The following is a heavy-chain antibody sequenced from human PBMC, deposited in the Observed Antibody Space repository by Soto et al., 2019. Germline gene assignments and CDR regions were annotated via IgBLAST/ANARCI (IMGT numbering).Heavy chain of an antibody. J-gene: IGHJ6*02. CDR3: AREGDKGPQIGYYYYGMDV. CDR1: GYTFTSYG. CDR2: ISAYNGNT. Sequence: ASVKVSCKASGYTFTSYGISWVRQAPGQGLEWMGWISAYNGNTNYAQKLQGRVTMTTDTSTSTVYMELSSLRSEDTAVYYCAREGDKGPQIGYYYYGMDVWGQGTTVTVSS. V-gene: IGHV1-18*01. D-gene: IGHD2-15*01.